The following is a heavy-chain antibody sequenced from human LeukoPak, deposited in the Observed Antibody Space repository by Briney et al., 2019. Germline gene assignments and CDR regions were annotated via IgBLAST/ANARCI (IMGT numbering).Heavy chain of an antibody. V-gene: IGHV4-34*01. CDR3: ARYYYDSSGYYYDSY. Sequence: SETLSLTCAVYGGSFSGYYWSWIRQPPGKGLEWIGEINHSGSTNYNPSLKSRVTISVDTSKNQFSLKLSSVTAADTAVYYCARYYYDSSGYYYDSYWGQGTLVTVSS. D-gene: IGHD3-22*01. J-gene: IGHJ4*02. CDR1: GGSFSGYY. CDR2: INHSGST.